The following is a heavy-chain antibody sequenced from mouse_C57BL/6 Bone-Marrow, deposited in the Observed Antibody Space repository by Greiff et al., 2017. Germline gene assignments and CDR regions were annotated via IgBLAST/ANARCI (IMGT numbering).Heavy chain of an antibody. CDR3: SRDGYSDAMDY. CDR2: IYPGGGNT. CDR1: GYSFTSYY. D-gene: IGHD2-3*01. J-gene: IGHJ4*01. V-gene: IGHV1-66*01. Sequence: QVQLKQSGPELVKPGASVTISCKASGYSFTSYYIPWVKQRPGQGLEWIGWIYPGGGNTKYNEKFKGKATLTADTSASTTHMQHSSRTSEDAAVIYCSRDGYSDAMDYWGQGTSVTVSS.